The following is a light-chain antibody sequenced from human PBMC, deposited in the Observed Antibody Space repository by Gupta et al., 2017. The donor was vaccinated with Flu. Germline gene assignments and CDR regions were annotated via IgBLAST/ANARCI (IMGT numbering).Light chain of an antibody. V-gene: IGKV3-15*01. CDR2: DAS. Sequence: EIVMTQSPATLSVSPGQRATLSCRASQSVSGNVAWYQQKPDQPPRLLIYDASSRATGIPARFSGSGYGAHFPLTISSRQSEDSAVYYCQQYENWPPWTFGQGTKVEVK. CDR1: QSVSGN. CDR3: QQYENWPPWT. J-gene: IGKJ1*01.